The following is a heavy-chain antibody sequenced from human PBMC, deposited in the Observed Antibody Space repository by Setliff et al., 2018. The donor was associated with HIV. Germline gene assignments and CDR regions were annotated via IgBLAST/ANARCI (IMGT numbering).Heavy chain of an antibody. D-gene: IGHD4-17*01. CDR2: IIPIFGTA. V-gene: IGHV1-69*05. J-gene: IGHJ4*02. CDR3: ARTDYGGNSGGNYFDY. CDR1: GGTFSSYA. Sequence: GASVKVSCKASGGTFSSYAISWVRQAPGQGLEWMGGIIPIFGTANYAQKFQGRVTMTTDTATSTAYMEVRSLRSDDTAVYYCARTDYGGNSGGNYFDYWGQGSLVTVSS.